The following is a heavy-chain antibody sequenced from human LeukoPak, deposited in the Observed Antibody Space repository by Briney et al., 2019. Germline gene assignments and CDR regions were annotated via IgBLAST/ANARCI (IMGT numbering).Heavy chain of an antibody. CDR2: INPNSGGT. Sequence: ASVKVSCKASGYTFIGYYMHWVRQAPGQGLEWMGWINPNSGGTNYAQKFQGRVTMTRDTSISTAYMELSRLRSDDTAVYYCARDWGYCSSTSCYGQYNWFDPWGQGTLVTVSS. CDR3: ARDWGYCSSTSCYGQYNWFDP. V-gene: IGHV1-2*02. J-gene: IGHJ5*02. D-gene: IGHD2-2*01. CDR1: GYTFIGYY.